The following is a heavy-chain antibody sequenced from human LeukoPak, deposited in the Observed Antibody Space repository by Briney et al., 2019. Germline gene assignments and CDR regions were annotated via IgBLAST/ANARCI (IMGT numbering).Heavy chain of an antibody. CDR3: ARGAGYNYPYYFDY. V-gene: IGHV3-53*01. CDR2: IYGGGNI. D-gene: IGHD5-24*01. Sequence: PGGSLRLSCAASGFTVSSNYMNWVRQAPGKGLEWVSVIYGGGNIYYADSVKGRFTISRDNSKNTLYLQMNSLRAEDTAVYYCARGAGYNYPYYFDYWGQGTLATVSS. CDR1: GFTVSSNY. J-gene: IGHJ4*02.